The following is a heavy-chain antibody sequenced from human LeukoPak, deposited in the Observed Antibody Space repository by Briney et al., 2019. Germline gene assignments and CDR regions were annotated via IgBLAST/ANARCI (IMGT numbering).Heavy chain of an antibody. CDR1: GYTFTGYH. Sequence: ASVKVSCKASGYTFTGYHMHWVRQAPGQGLEWMGRINPNSGGTNYAQKFQGRVTMTRDTSISTAYMELSRLRSDDTAVYYCARVSSGWYEEFDYWGQGTLVTVSS. CDR3: ARVSSGWYEEFDY. V-gene: IGHV1-2*06. J-gene: IGHJ4*02. CDR2: INPNSGGT. D-gene: IGHD6-19*01.